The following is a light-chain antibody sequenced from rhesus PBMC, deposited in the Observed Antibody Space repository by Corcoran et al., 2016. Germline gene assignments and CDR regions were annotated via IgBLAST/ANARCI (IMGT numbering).Light chain of an antibody. J-gene: IGKJ3*01. V-gene: IGKV1-74*01. CDR2: KAA. CDR3: QHGYGTPFT. CDR1: ENVNNS. Sequence: DIQMTQSPSSLSASVGDRVTITCRARENVNNSLNWYQQKPRKAPKLLIYKAATFQSGDPSRLSGSGSGTDYTFTISSLQPEDVAAYYCQHGYGTPFTFGPGTKLDIK.